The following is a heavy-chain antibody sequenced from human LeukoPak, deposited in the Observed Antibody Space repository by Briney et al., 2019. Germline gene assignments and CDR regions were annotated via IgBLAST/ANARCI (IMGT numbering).Heavy chain of an antibody. V-gene: IGHV3-48*02. Sequence: GGSLRLSCAASGFTFSSYSMNWVRQAPGKGLEWVSYISSSSSTIYYADSVKGRFTISRDNAKNSLYLQMNSLRDEDTAVYYYVLYVPAASDAFDIWGQGTMVTVSS. CDR3: VLYVPAASDAFDI. J-gene: IGHJ3*02. D-gene: IGHD2-2*01. CDR2: ISSSSSTI. CDR1: GFTFSSYS.